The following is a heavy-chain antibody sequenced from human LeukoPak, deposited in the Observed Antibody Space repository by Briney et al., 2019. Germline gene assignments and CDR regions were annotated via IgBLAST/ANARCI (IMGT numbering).Heavy chain of an antibody. V-gene: IGHV1-2*02. J-gene: IGHJ4*02. CDR3: ARDLVSGSYWGYFDY. D-gene: IGHD1-26*01. CDR2: INPNSGGT. CDR1: GYTFTSYY. Sequence: ASVKVSCKASGYTFTSYYMHWVRQAPGQGLEWMGWINPNSGGTNYAQKFQGRVTMTRDTSISTAYMELSRLRSDDTAVYYCARDLVSGSYWGYFDYWGQGTLVTVSS.